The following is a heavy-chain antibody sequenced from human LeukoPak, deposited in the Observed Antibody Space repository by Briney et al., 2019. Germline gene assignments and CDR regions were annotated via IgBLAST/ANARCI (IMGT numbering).Heavy chain of an antibody. D-gene: IGHD4-23*01. CDR1: GGSISSTNYY. Sequence: SETLSLTCSVSGGSISSTNYYWGWIRQPPGKGLEWIGSIYYSGSTYYNPSLKSRVTISVDTSKNQFSLKLSSVTAADTAVYYCARYGGNQSFDYWGQGTLVTVSS. CDR3: ARYGGNQSFDY. V-gene: IGHV4-39*07. J-gene: IGHJ4*02. CDR2: IYYSGST.